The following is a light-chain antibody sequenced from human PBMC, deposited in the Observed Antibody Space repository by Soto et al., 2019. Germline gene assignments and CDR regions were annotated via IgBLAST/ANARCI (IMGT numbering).Light chain of an antibody. CDR1: QDITNC. J-gene: IGKJ1*01. CDR2: DAS. Sequence: DIQMAQSPSSLSASVGDRVTITCQASQDITNCLNWYHQKPGKAPKLLIYDASSLESGVPSRFSGSGSGTEFTLTISSLQPDDFATYYCQQYNSYTWTFGQGTKVDI. CDR3: QQYNSYTWT. V-gene: IGKV1-5*01.